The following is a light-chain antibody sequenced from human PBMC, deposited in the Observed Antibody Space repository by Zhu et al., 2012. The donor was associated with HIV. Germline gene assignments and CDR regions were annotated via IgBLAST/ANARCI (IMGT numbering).Light chain of an antibody. J-gene: IGKJ1*01. CDR3: QQXDRSPWT. CDR2: GGS. Sequence: IVLTQSPGTLSVSPGERATLSCRASQSVSSSHLAWYQQKPGQGPRLLIYGGSSRATDIPDRFSGSGSGTDFTLTISRLEPEDFALYHCQQXDRSPWTFGQGTKVEIK. V-gene: IGKV3-20*01. CDR1: QSVSSSH.